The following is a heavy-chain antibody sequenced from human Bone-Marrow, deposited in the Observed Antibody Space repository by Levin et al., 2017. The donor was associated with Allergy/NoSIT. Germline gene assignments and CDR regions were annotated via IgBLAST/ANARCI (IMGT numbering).Heavy chain of an antibody. J-gene: IGHJ3*02. V-gene: IGHV3-15*01. D-gene: IGHD2-15*01. CDR3: TTSGIVVVVAATDDAFDI. CDR1: GFTFSNAW. Sequence: SCAASGFTFSNAWMSWVRQAPGKGLEWVGRIKSKTDGGTTDYAAPVKGRFTISRDDSKNTLYLQMNSLKTEDTAVYYCTTSGIVVVVAATDDAFDIWGQGTMVTVSS. CDR2: IKSKTDGGTT.